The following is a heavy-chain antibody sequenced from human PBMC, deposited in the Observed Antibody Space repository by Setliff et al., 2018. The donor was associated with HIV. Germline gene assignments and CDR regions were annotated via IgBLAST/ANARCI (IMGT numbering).Heavy chain of an antibody. D-gene: IGHD6-13*01. CDR1: RFTFSGYA. Sequence: GGSLRLSCAASRFTFSGYAMHWVRQAQGEGLEWVAFISYDGSYKYYADSVKGRFTLSRDNFRNTLYLQMNSLRPEDTAVYYCARVQQQLLQEDDYFDYWGQGTLVTVSS. J-gene: IGHJ4*02. CDR3: ARVQQQLLQEDDYFDY. V-gene: IGHV3-30*04. CDR2: ISYDGSYK.